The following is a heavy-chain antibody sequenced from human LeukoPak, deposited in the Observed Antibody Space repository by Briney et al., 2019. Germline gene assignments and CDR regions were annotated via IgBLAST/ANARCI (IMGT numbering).Heavy chain of an antibody. Sequence: PGGSLRLSCAASGFTFSSYAMSWVRQAPGKGLEWVSAISGSGGSTYYADSVKGRFTISRDNSKNTLYLQMDSLRVDDTAVCYCARVPLGYGDYWDYYYYMDVWGKGTTVTVSS. CDR2: ISGSGGST. V-gene: IGHV3-23*01. CDR1: GFTFSSYA. D-gene: IGHD4-17*01. CDR3: ARVPLGYGDYWDYYYYMDV. J-gene: IGHJ6*03.